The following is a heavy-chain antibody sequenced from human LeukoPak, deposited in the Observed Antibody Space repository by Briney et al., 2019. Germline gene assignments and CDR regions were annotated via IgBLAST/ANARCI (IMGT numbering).Heavy chain of an antibody. J-gene: IGHJ4*02. Sequence: SETLSLTCAVSGFPISSDYYWHWIRQPPGKGLEWIGTISHSGSTYYYPSLKSRLTISIDTSKNQFSLKLSSLTAADTAEYFCAREPAGRGAMDYWGQGTLVIVSS. CDR3: AREPAGRGAMDY. CDR1: GFPISSDYY. CDR2: ISHSGST. V-gene: IGHV4-38-2*01. D-gene: IGHD2-2*01.